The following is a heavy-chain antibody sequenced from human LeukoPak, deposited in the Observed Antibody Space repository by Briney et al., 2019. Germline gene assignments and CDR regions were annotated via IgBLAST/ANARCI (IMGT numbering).Heavy chain of an antibody. J-gene: IGHJ5*02. CDR3: ARVVRGVVTSNWFDP. D-gene: IGHD2-21*02. CDR2: VASSGTS. Sequence: SETLSLTCTVSGDSLNTYYWTWIRQTPGKELEWIGFVASSGTSTYNPSLKSRVSISIDTSKNQFSLALTSVTPADTAVYYCARVVRGVVTSNWFDPWGQGTLVSVSS. CDR1: GDSLNTYY. V-gene: IGHV4-59*01.